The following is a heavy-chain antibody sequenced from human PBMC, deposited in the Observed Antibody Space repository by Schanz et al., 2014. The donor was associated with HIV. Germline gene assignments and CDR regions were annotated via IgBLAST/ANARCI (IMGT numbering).Heavy chain of an antibody. CDR1: GFNFNNYA. D-gene: IGHD3-22*01. CDR2: ISESGGRT. J-gene: IGHJ4*02. Sequence: EVQLLESAGGLVQPGGSLRLSCAASGFNFNNYAMTWVRQAPGKGLEWVSSISESGGRTYYADSVNGRFTISRDNSKNTLYLQMTTLRIDDTAVYYCAKPEYDSRGNSQSHFDYWGQGTLVTVS. V-gene: IGHV3-23*01. CDR3: AKPEYDSRGNSQSHFDY.